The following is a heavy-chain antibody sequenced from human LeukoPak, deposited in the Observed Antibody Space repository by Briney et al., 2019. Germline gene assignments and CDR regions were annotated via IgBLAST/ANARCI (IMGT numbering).Heavy chain of an antibody. J-gene: IGHJ4*02. CDR2: TRNKANSYTT. V-gene: IGHV3-72*01. D-gene: IGHD3-10*01. Sequence: PGGSLRLSCAASGFTFSDHYMDWVRQAPGKGLEWVGRTRNKANSYTTEYAASVKGRFTISRDDSKNSLYLQMNSLKTEDTAVYYCARDRGAYYFDYWGQGTLATVSS. CDR1: GFTFSDHY. CDR3: ARDRGAYYFDY.